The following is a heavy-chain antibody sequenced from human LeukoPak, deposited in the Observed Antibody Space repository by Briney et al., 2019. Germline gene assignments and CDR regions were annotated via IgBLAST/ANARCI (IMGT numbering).Heavy chain of an antibody. V-gene: IGHV3-30-3*02. CDR1: GFTFSSYA. D-gene: IGHD6-13*01. CDR3: TKSPSRVAAAGTGYYFDF. J-gene: IGHJ4*02. CDR2: ISYDGSNK. Sequence: GGSLRLSCAASGFTFSSYAMHWVCQAPGKGLEWVAVISYDGSNKYYADSVKGRFTISRDNSKNTLYLQMNSLRPEDTALYYCTKSPSRVAAAGTGYYFDFWGQGSLVTVSS.